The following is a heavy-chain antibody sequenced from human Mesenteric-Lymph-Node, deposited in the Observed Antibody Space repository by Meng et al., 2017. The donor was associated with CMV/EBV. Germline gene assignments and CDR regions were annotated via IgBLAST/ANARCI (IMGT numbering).Heavy chain of an antibody. J-gene: IGHJ4*02. CDR2: INPSGGGT. V-gene: IGHV1-46*01. D-gene: IGHD5-12*01. CDR3: ARAPGYRAGFDY. Sequence: CKASGYTFTSYYMHWVRQAPGQGLEWMGLINPSGGGTAYAQKFQARVTMTTDTSTSTVYMGLSSLTSEDTAVYYCARAPGYRAGFDYWGQGTLVTVSS. CDR1: GYTFTSYY.